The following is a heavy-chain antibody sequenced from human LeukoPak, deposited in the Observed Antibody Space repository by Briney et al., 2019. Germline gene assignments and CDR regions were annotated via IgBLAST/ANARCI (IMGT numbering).Heavy chain of an antibody. Sequence: ASVKVSCKASGYTFISYGISWVRQAPGQGLEWMGWVSAYADDTNYVQKFQGRVTMITDTSTSTAYMELRSLRFDDTAVYYCARDCIGCHGFDYWGQGTLVTVSS. D-gene: IGHD2-15*01. V-gene: IGHV1-18*01. CDR2: VSAYADDT. J-gene: IGHJ4*02. CDR3: ARDCIGCHGFDY. CDR1: GYTFISYG.